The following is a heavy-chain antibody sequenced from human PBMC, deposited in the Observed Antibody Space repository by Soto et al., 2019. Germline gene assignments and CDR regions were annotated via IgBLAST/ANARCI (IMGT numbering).Heavy chain of an antibody. Sequence: SETLSLTCTVSGGSISNYFCNWIRQPAGKGLEWIGRIDNSGSTNYNPSLKSRITMSADTSRNQFSLKLNSVTAADTAVYYCARGGQDFWSGPFDYWGQGALVT. CDR3: ARGGQDFWSGPFDY. CDR1: GGSISNYF. D-gene: IGHD3-3*01. V-gene: IGHV4-4*07. CDR2: IDNSGST. J-gene: IGHJ4*02.